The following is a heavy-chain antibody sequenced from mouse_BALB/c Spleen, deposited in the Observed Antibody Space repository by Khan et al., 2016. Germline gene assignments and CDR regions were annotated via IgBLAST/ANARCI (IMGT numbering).Heavy chain of an antibody. V-gene: IGHV14-3*02. CDR3: AKWGYGFAY. CDR2: IDPANGNT. CDR1: GFNIKDTY. D-gene: IGHD1-3*01. Sequence: VQLQQSGAELVKPGASVKLSCTASGFNIKDTYMHWVKQRPEQGLEWIGRIDPANGNTKYDPKFQGKATITADTASNTAYLQRSSRTTEDTAVYYCAKWGYGFAYWSQGTLVTVSA. J-gene: IGHJ3*01.